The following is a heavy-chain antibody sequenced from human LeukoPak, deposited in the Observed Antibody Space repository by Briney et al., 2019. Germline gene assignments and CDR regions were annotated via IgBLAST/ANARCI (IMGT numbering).Heavy chain of an antibody. Sequence: PSETLSLTCGVSGVAITNYYWNWVRQAPGKGLEWLGYIYNTGSTTYNPAVKSRLTISLDTSKKQISIKMRSVTAADTAVYYCARERRYDNSDSGAFWGQGTVVTVSS. CDR1: GVAITNYY. CDR3: ARERRYDNSDSGAF. CDR2: IYNTGST. D-gene: IGHD3-22*01. V-gene: IGHV4-59*01. J-gene: IGHJ3*01.